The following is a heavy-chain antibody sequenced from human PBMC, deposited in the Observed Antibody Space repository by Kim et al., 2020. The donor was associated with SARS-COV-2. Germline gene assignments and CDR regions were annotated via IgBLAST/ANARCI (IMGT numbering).Heavy chain of an antibody. J-gene: IGHJ4*02. D-gene: IGHD3-10*01. CDR2: ISYDGSNK. CDR1: GFTFSSYG. CDR3: AKDAGYGSTPGAFDY. Sequence: GGSLRLSCAASGFTFSSYGMHWVRQAPGKGLEWVAVISYDGSNKYYADSVKGRFTISRDNSKNTLYLQMNSLRAEDTAVYYCAKDAGYGSTPGAFDYWGQGTLVTVSS. V-gene: IGHV3-30*18.